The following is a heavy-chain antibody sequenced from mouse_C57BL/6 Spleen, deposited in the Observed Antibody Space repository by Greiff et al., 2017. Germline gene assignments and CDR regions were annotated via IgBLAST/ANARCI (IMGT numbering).Heavy chain of an antibody. Sequence: QVQLQQSGPELVKPGASVKISCKASGYAFSSSWMNWVKQRPGKGLEWIGRIYPGDGDTNYNGKFKGKATLTADKSSSTAYMQLSSLTSEDSAVYFCARSVLTTVVPYYYAMDYWGQGTSVTVSS. D-gene: IGHD1-1*01. V-gene: IGHV1-82*01. CDR1: GYAFSSSW. J-gene: IGHJ4*01. CDR2: IYPGDGDT. CDR3: ARSVLTTVVPYYYAMDY.